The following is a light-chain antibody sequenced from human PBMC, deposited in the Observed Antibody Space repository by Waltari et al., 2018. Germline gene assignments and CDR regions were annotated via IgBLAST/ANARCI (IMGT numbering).Light chain of an antibody. J-gene: IGKJ1*01. V-gene: IGKV3-15*01. CDR1: QNVGNN. CDR3: QQSNNWPWT. CDR2: GAS. Sequence: EVVMTQSPATLSVSPGERATLSFRASQNVGNNLAWYQQKPAQAPRLLISGASTRATGIPARFTGSGSETQFTLTISSLQSEDFALYYCQQSNNWPWTFGQGTKVEIK.